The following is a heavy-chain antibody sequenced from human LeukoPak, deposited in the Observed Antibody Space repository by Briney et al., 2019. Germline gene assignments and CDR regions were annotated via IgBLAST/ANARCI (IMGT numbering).Heavy chain of an antibody. Sequence: PGGSLRLSCAASGFTVSSNYRSWVRQAPGKGLEWLSVIYNTGSTYYADSVKSRFTISRDSSKNTLYLQMNTLRAEDTAVYYCARVLVVVGAVDAFDMWGLGAMVTVSS. CDR1: GFTVSSNY. J-gene: IGHJ3*02. CDR3: ARVLVVVGAVDAFDM. D-gene: IGHD2-15*01. V-gene: IGHV3-66*01. CDR2: IYNTGST.